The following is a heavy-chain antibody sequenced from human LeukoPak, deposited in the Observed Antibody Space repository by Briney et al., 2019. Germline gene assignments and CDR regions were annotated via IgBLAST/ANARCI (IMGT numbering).Heavy chain of an antibody. V-gene: IGHV3-23*01. CDR1: GFTFSSYG. Sequence: PGGSLRHSGAASGFTFSSYGMSWVRQAPGKGLEWVSSISGSGGGTYYTDSVQGRFTMSRDNSKNTLSLQMNSLRAEDTALYYCAKDKLGAGGQSDYWGQGTLVTVSS. J-gene: IGHJ4*02. D-gene: IGHD6-13*01. CDR2: ISGSGGGT. CDR3: AKDKLGAGGQSDY.